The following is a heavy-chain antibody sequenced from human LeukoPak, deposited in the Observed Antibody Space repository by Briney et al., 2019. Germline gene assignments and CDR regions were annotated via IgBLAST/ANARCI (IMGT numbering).Heavy chain of an antibody. J-gene: IGHJ6*03. Sequence: GGSLRLSCAASGFTFSSYEMNWVRQAPGKGLEWVSYISSSGSTICYADSVKGRFTISRDNAKNSLYLQMNSLRAEDTAVYYCARDPWRGYMDVWGKGTTVTVSS. V-gene: IGHV3-48*03. CDR1: GFTFSSYE. CDR2: ISSSGSTI. D-gene: IGHD3-10*01. CDR3: ARDPWRGYMDV.